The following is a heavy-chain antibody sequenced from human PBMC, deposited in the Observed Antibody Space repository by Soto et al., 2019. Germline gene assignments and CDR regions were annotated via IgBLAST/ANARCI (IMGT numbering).Heavy chain of an antibody. CDR3: ARDLLLYGSSSSYYYYYGMDV. V-gene: IGHV6-1*01. CDR1: GDSVSSNNIA. Sequence: SQTLSLTCVVSGDSVSSNNIAWNWLRQSPWRGPEWLGRTYYRSKWYNEYAVSVRSRITINLDTSKNQFSLQLNSVTPEDTAVYYCARDLLLYGSSSSYYYYYGMDVWGQGTTVTVSS. J-gene: IGHJ6*02. CDR2: TYYRSKWYN. D-gene: IGHD6-6*01.